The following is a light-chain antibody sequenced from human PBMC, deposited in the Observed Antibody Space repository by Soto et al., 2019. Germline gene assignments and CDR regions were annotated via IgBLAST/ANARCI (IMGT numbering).Light chain of an antibody. CDR3: QTWGSGTVV. Sequence: QLVLTQSPSASASLGASVKFTCTLSSGHSNYAIAWHQQQPEKGPRYLMKVNSDGSHRKGDGIPDRFSGSSSGAERYLTIPSLQSEDEADYYCQTWGSGTVVFGGGTKLTVL. V-gene: IGLV4-69*01. CDR2: VNSDGSH. J-gene: IGLJ2*01. CDR1: SGHSNYA.